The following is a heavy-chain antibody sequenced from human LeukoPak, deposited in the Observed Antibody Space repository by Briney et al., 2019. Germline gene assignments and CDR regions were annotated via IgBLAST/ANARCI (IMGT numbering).Heavy chain of an antibody. V-gene: IGHV3-11*01. CDR2: ISSSGSTI. J-gene: IGHJ6*02. D-gene: IGHD1-26*01. Sequence: PGGSLRLSCAASGFTFSDYYMIWIRQAPGKGLEWVSYISSSGSTIYYADSVKGRFTISRDNAKNSLYLQMNSLRAEDTAVYYCARGPEWELPFYYAMDVWGQGTTVTVSS. CDR1: GFTFSDYY. CDR3: ARGPEWELPFYYAMDV.